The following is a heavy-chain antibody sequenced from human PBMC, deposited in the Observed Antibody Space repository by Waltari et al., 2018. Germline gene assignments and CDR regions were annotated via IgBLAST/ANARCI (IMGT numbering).Heavy chain of an antibody. Sequence: QVQLQESGPGLVKPSETLSLTCTVSGGSISSYYWSWIRQPAGKGLEWIGRIYTSGSTNYNPALKSRVTMSVDTSKNQFSLKLSSVTAADTAVYYCARGNYYDSSGYYADWGQGTLVTVSS. CDR3: ARGNYYDSSGYYAD. D-gene: IGHD3-22*01. V-gene: IGHV4-4*07. J-gene: IGHJ4*02. CDR2: IYTSGST. CDR1: GGSISSYY.